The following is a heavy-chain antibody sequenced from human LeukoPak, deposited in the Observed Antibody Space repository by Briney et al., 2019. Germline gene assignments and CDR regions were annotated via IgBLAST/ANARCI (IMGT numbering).Heavy chain of an antibody. V-gene: IGHV3-30*04. CDR1: GFTFSSHS. CDR2: ISYDGSNK. J-gene: IGHJ6*03. Sequence: GGSLRLPCAGSGFTFSSHSMHWVRQAPGKGLEWVAVISYDGSNKYYVDSVKGRFTISRDNSKNTLYLQMVSLRTEDTAVYYCARGRDTVTRPLYYFYYYMDVWGKGTTVTVSS. D-gene: IGHD4-17*01. CDR3: ARGRDTVTRPLYYFYYYMDV.